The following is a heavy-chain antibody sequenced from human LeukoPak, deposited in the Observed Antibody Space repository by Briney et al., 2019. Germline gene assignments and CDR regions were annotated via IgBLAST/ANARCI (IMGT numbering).Heavy chain of an antibody. CDR3: ASPYGYSSSWYIFGY. Sequence: GASVKVSCKASGYTFTGYYMHWVRQAPGQGLEWMGWINPNSGGTNYAQKFQGRVTMTRDTSISTAYMELSRLRSDDTAVYYCASPYGYSSSWYIFGYWGQGILVTVSS. V-gene: IGHV1-2*02. CDR1: GYTFTGYY. D-gene: IGHD6-13*01. CDR2: INPNSGGT. J-gene: IGHJ4*02.